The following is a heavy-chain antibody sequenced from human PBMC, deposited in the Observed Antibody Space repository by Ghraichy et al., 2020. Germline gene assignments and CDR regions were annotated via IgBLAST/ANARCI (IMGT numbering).Heavy chain of an antibody. J-gene: IGHJ6*02. D-gene: IGHD3-10*01. CDR1: GGSFSGYY. CDR2: INHSGST. Sequence: SETLSLTCAVYGGSFSGYYWSWIRQPPGKGLEWIGEINHSGSTNYNPSLKSRVTISVDTSKNQFSLKLSSVTAADTAVYYCARGPDYYYGSGSYYNYYYYGMDVWGQGTTVTVSS. CDR3: ARGPDYYYGSGSYYNYYYYGMDV. V-gene: IGHV4-34*01.